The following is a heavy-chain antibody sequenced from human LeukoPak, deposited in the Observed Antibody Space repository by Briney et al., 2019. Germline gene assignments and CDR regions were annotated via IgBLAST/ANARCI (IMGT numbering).Heavy chain of an antibody. Sequence: GGSLRPSWAASGFTFSTFAMIWVRKPPGRGLEWVSSIFPSGGEIHYADPVRGRFTISRDNSKSPLSLQKNSLRAEDTAIYYCSTYRQVLLPFESWGQGTLVTVSS. D-gene: IGHD2-8*02. CDR3: STYRQVLLPFES. J-gene: IGHJ4*02. CDR1: GFTFSTFA. V-gene: IGHV3-23*01. CDR2: IFPSGGEI.